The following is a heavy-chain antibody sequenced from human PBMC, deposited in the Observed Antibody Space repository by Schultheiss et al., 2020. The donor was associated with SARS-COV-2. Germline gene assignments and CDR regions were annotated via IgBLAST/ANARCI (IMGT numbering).Heavy chain of an antibody. Sequence: SQTLSLTCAVYGGSISSYYWSWIRQPPGKGLEWIGEINHSGSTNYNPSLKSRVTISVDTSKNQFSLKLSSVTAADTAVYYCARGRGIFGVVTANWFDPWGQGTLVTVSS. V-gene: IGHV4-34*01. CDR3: ARGRGIFGVVTANWFDP. D-gene: IGHD3-3*01. CDR2: INHSGST. CDR1: GGSISSYY. J-gene: IGHJ5*02.